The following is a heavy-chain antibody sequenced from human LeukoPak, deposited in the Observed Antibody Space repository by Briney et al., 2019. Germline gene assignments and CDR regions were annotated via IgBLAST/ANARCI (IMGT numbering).Heavy chain of an antibody. CDR2: IYPGDSDT. CDR3: ARHPFSSYCTSTSCVRWFDP. D-gene: IGHD2-2*01. V-gene: IGHV5-51*01. J-gene: IGHJ5*02. Sequence: GESLKISCKGFGYSFTNYWIGWVRQMPGKGLEWMGTIYPGDSDTRYSPPFQGQVTISADKSISTAYLQWSSLKASDTAMYYCARHPFSSYCTSTSCVRWFDPWGQGTLVTVSS. CDR1: GYSFTNYW.